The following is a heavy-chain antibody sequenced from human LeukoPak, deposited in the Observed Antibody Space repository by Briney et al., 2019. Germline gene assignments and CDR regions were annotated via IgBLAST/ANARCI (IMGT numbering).Heavy chain of an antibody. CDR3: ARTVAGTWGPLDY. D-gene: IGHD6-19*01. Sequence: LGASVKVSCTTSGYSFTAFYIHWVRQAPGQGLEWMGWINPNSGDTSYAQKFQGRVTMTRDTSISTAYMELSRLRSDDTAVYYCARTVAGTWGPLDYWGQGTLVTVSS. CDR1: GYSFTAFY. V-gene: IGHV1-2*03. CDR2: INPNSGDT. J-gene: IGHJ4*02.